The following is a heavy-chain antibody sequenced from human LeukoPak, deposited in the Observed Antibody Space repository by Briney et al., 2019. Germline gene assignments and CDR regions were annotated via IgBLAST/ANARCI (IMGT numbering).Heavy chain of an antibody. D-gene: IGHD2-21*02. CDR2: ISYDGSNK. CDR3: AREGVTAMSYYYYGMDV. CDR1: GFTFSSYA. J-gene: IGHJ6*02. Sequence: PGGSLRLSCAASGFTFSSYAMHWVRQAPGKGLEWVAVISYDGSNKYYADSVKGRFTISRDNSKNTLYLQMNSLRAEDTAVYYCAREGVTAMSYYYYGMDVWGQGTTVTVSS. V-gene: IGHV3-30-3*01.